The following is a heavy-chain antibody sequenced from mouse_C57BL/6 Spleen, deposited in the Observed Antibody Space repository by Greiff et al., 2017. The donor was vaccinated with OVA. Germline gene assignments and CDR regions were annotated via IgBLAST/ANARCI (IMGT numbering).Heavy chain of an antibody. Sequence: VQLQQSGPGLVQPSQSLSITCTVSGFSLTSYGVHWVRQSPGKGLEWLGVICSGGSTDYNAAFISRLSISKDNSNSQVFFKMNSLQADDTAIYYCASSWGYGDAPWYFDVWGTGTTVTVSS. V-gene: IGHV2-2*01. J-gene: IGHJ1*03. CDR1: GFSLTSYG. CDR2: ICSGGST. CDR3: ASSWGYGDAPWYFDV. D-gene: IGHD2-13*01.